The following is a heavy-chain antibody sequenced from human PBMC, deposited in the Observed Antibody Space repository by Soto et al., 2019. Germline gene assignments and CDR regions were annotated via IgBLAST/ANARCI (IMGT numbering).Heavy chain of an antibody. D-gene: IGHD1-20*01. J-gene: IGHJ4*02. Sequence: QVQLQQWGAGLLKPSETLSLTCAVYGGSFSGYYWNWIRQPPGKGLEWIGHINHSGSTDYNPSLKSRLTISVDTSKNQFSLKLSSVTAADPADYYCARGGIQWGQGTLVTVSS. V-gene: IGHV4-34*01. CDR3: ARGGIQ. CDR1: GGSFSGYY. CDR2: INHSGST.